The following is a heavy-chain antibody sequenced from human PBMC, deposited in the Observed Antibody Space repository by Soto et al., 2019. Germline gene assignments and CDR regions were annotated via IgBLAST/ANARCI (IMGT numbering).Heavy chain of an antibody. D-gene: IGHD2-2*01. V-gene: IGHV1-18*04. CDR2: ISVYSGNT. Sequence: QVQLVQSGAEVKQPGASVKVSCKASGYTFTSYGISWVRQAPGQGLEWMGWISVYSGNTNYAQKFQDRVTMTTDTSTTTAYMELTSLTSDDTAVYYCARDVLPAASYYYYGMDVWGQGTTVTVSS. CDR3: ARDVLPAASYYYYGMDV. J-gene: IGHJ6*02. CDR1: GYTFTSYG.